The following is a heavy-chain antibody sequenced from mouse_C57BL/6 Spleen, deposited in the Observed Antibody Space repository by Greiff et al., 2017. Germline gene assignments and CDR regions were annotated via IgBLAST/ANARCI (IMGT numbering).Heavy chain of an antibody. J-gene: IGHJ1*03. V-gene: IGHV1-69*01. CDR2: IGPSGSST. D-gene: IGHD6-2*01. CDR1: GYTFTSYW. CDR3: ARSSLHCGRGHWYFDV. Sequence: QVQLQQPGAGLVMPGASVKLSCTASGYTFTSYWMHWVQQRPGQGLEWIGEIGPSGSSTNYNQKVKGQFTLTVDKSSSTAYMQLISLTSDDSAVYYCARSSLHCGRGHWYFDVWGTGTTVTVSS.